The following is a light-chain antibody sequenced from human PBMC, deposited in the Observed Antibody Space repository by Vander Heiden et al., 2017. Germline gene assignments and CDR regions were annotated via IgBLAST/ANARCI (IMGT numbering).Light chain of an antibody. Sequence: QTVVTQEPSLTVSPGGTVTPTCASSTGAVTNGYYPIWFQQKPGQAPRALIYGATNKQSWTPARFSGSLLGDKAALTLSGVQPEDEAEYYCLLYCGGSHWVFGGGTKLTVL. CDR3: LLYCGGSHWV. CDR2: GAT. J-gene: IGLJ3*02. CDR1: TGAVTNGYY. V-gene: IGLV7-43*01.